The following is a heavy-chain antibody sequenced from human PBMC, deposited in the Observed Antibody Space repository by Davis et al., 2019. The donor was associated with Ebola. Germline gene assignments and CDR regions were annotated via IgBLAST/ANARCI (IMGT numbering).Heavy chain of an antibody. D-gene: IGHD1-1*01. J-gene: IGHJ4*02. V-gene: IGHV1-18*04. Sequence: ASVKVSCKASGYTFTNYGITWVRQAPGQGLEWMGWINPHNGNTNYAQNVQGRVIMTTDTATTTAYREVGGLRSDDTAVYYCARAQFPTTSDHWGQGTLVTVSS. CDR2: INPHNGNT. CDR1: GYTFTNYG. CDR3: ARAQFPTTSDH.